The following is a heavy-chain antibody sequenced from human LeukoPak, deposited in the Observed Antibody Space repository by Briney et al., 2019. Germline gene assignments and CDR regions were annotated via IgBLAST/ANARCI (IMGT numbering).Heavy chain of an antibody. V-gene: IGHV4-59*02. CDR1: GGSVTTYY. CDR3: ARVVGRYCSSTSCYIDY. D-gene: IGHD2-2*02. Sequence: SETLSLTCSVSGGSVTTYYWSWIRQAPGKGLEWIGYIYDSVSTNYNPSLKSRVTISEDTSKRQFSLKLRSVTAADTAVYYCARVVGRYCSSTSCYIDYWGQGTLVTVSS. J-gene: IGHJ4*02. CDR2: IYDSVST.